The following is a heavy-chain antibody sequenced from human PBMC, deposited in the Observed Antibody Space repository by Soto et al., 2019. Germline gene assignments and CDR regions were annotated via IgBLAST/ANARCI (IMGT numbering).Heavy chain of an antibody. CDR3: ARLGAYYQAMDS. D-gene: IGHD3-22*01. CDR2: IYFAGTT. V-gene: IGHV4-59*08. CDR1: GGSIRPNY. J-gene: IGHJ1*01. Sequence: SETLSLTCTVSGGSIRPNYWSWIRQPPGKGLEWIGYIYFAGTTTYNPSLQSRVSISLDTSKNEVSLKLTSVTAADTAVYFCARLGAYYQAMDSWGQGTLVTVSS.